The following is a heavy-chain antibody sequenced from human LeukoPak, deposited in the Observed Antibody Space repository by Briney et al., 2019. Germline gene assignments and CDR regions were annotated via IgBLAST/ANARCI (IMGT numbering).Heavy chain of an antibody. CDR2: ISWNSGSI. Sequence: GGSLRLSCAASGFTFDNYAMHWVRQAPGKGLEWVSGISWNSGSIGYADSVKGRFTISRDNYKSTLYLQMNSLRVEDTAVYYCATELRIGATGYIFAFDIWGQGTMVTVSS. CDR3: ATELRIGATGYIFAFDI. CDR1: GFTFDNYA. D-gene: IGHD5-24*01. J-gene: IGHJ3*02. V-gene: IGHV3-9*01.